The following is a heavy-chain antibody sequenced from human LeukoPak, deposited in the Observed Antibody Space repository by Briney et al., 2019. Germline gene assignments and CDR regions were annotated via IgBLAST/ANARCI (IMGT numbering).Heavy chain of an antibody. Sequence: ASVKVSCKASGYTFTGYYMHWVRQAPGQGLEWMGWINPNSGGTNYAQKFQGRVTMTRNTSISTAYMEPSSLRSEDTAVYYCAIVHRGYGGRRTKYYFDYWGQGTLVTVSS. D-gene: IGHD4-17*01. CDR1: GYTFTGYY. J-gene: IGHJ4*02. CDR3: AIVHRGYGGRRTKYYFDY. CDR2: INPNSGGT. V-gene: IGHV1-2*02.